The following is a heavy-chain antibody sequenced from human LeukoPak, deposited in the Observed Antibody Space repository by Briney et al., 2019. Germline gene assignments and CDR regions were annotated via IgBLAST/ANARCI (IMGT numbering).Heavy chain of an antibody. V-gene: IGHV5-51*01. Sequence: GESLKISCKGSGYSFTSYWIGWVRQIPGKGLEWMGIIYPGDPDTRYSPSFQGQVTISADKSISTAYLQWSSLKASDTAMYYCASRIPYCSSTSCYSIDYWGQGTLVTVSS. J-gene: IGHJ4*02. CDR3: ASRIPYCSSTSCYSIDY. CDR1: GYSFTSYW. CDR2: IYPGDPDT. D-gene: IGHD2-2*01.